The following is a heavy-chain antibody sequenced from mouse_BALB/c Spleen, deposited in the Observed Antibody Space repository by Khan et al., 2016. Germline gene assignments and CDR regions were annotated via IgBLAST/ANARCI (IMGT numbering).Heavy chain of an antibody. CDR2: ISYSGTT. CDR3: ARWVRNTVDY. CDR1: GYSITSDYA. J-gene: IGHJ4*01. Sequence: EVQLQESGPGLLKPSQSLSLTCTVTGYSITSDYAWNWLRQFPGNKLEWMGYISYSGTTRHNPSLKSRISLTRDTSKTQFFLQLNTVTSEDTGTYYCARWVRNTVDYWGQGTSVTVSS. V-gene: IGHV3-2*02.